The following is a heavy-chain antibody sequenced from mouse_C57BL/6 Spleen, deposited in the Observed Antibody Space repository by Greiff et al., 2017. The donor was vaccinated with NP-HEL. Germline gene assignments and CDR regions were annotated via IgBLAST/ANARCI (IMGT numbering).Heavy chain of an antibody. Sequence: EVQLQQSGPELVKPGASVKISCKASGYTFTDYYMNWVKQSHGKSLEWIGDINPNNGGTSYNQKFKGKATLTVDKSSSTAYMELRSLTSEDSAVYYCAREKDDPYAMDYWGQGTSVTVSS. D-gene: IGHD2-3*01. V-gene: IGHV1-26*01. J-gene: IGHJ4*01. CDR3: AREKDDPYAMDY. CDR1: GYTFTDYY. CDR2: INPNNGGT.